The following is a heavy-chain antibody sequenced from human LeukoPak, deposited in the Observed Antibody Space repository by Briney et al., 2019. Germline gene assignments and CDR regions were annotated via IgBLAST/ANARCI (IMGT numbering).Heavy chain of an antibody. Sequence: SETLSLTCAVSGGSISSNSYYWGWIRQPPGKGLEWIGSIYYSGSTYYKSSLKSRVTISVDTPKNQFSLKLSSVTAADTAVYHCASLRERSYYARGFDYWGRGTLVTVSS. V-gene: IGHV4-39*01. CDR1: GGSISSNSYY. CDR2: IYYSGST. D-gene: IGHD1-26*01. J-gene: IGHJ4*02. CDR3: ASLRERSYYARGFDY.